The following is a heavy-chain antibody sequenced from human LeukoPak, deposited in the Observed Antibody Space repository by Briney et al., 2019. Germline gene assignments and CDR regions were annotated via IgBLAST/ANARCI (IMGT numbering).Heavy chain of an antibody. CDR3: AVQINYDSSGYYWGNY. CDR2: ISAYNGNT. V-gene: IGHV1-18*01. CDR1: GYTFTSYG. Sequence: ASVKVSCKASGYTFTSYGISWVRQAPGQGLEWMGWISAYNGNTNYAQKLQGRVTMTTDTSTSTAYMELRSLRSDDTAVYYCAVQINYDSSGYYWGNYWGQGTLVTVSS. D-gene: IGHD3-22*01. J-gene: IGHJ4*02.